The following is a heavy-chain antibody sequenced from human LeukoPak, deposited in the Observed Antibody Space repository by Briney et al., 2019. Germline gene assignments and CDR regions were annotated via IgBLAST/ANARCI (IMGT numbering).Heavy chain of an antibody. CDR1: GSTFSTYA. Sequence: GSLRLSCAASGSTFSTYAMHWVRQAPGKGLEWVAVISYDGSNKYYADSVKGRFIISRDNSKNTLSLQMNSLRAEDTAVYYCAGRYYDILTGGREGFDYWGQGTLVTVSS. J-gene: IGHJ4*02. CDR2: ISYDGSNK. V-gene: IGHV3-30*04. CDR3: AGRYYDILTGGREGFDY. D-gene: IGHD3-9*01.